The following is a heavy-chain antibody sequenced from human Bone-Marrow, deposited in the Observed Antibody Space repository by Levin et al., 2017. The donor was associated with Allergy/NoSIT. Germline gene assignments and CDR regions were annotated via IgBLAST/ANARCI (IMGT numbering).Heavy chain of an antibody. CDR1: GFSLRTSKMR. Sequence: QTLSLTCTFSGFSLRTSKMRVSWVRQPPGKALEWLARIGWDDDKFYSTSLKTRLSISKDSSKNQVVLTMTNMDPVDTATYFCARDIAPGDTGFDYWGQGTLVTVSS. D-gene: IGHD6-13*01. CDR3: ARDIAPGDTGFDY. V-gene: IGHV2-70*04. J-gene: IGHJ4*02. CDR2: IGWDDDK.